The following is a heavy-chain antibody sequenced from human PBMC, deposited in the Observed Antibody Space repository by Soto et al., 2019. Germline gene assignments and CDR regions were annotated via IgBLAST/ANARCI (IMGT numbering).Heavy chain of an antibody. Sequence: EVQLVESGEGLVQPGGSLRLSCAGSGFTFSNYAMHWVRQAAGKGLEYVSAISGDGGSTFYADSVKGRFSISRDNSKNMLYLQMGSLRTEDTAVYYCARILYHSGGRYYDYWGQGRLVTVSS. CDR3: ARILYHSGGRYYDY. D-gene: IGHD2-15*01. J-gene: IGHJ4*02. V-gene: IGHV3-64*02. CDR1: GFTFSNYA. CDR2: ISGDGGST.